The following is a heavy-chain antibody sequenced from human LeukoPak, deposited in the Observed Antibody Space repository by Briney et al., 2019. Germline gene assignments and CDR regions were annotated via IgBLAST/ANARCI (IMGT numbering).Heavy chain of an antibody. CDR2: IKQDESEK. CDR3: ARVGYGDY. CDR1: GFTFSDYW. D-gene: IGHD1-1*01. V-gene: IGHV3-7*01. J-gene: IGHJ4*02. Sequence: PGGSLRLSCVASGFTFSDYWMSWVRQAPGKGLEWVANIKQDESEKDYVDSVKGRFTISRDNTKNSLYLQMNSLRAEDTAVYYCARVGYGDYWGQGTLVTVSS.